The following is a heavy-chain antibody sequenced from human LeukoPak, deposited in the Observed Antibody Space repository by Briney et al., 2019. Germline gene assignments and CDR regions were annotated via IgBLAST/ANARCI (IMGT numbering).Heavy chain of an antibody. CDR1: GYTFTSYD. D-gene: IGHD2-2*01. CDR3: ARVHYSREHCSSTSCYASFDY. Sequence: ASVKVSCKASGYTFTSYDINWVRQATGQGLEWMGWMNPNSGNTGYAQKFQGRVTMTRNTSISTVYMELSSLRSEDTAVYYCARVHYSREHCSSTSCYASFDYWGQGTLVTVSS. J-gene: IGHJ4*02. CDR2: MNPNSGNT. V-gene: IGHV1-8*01.